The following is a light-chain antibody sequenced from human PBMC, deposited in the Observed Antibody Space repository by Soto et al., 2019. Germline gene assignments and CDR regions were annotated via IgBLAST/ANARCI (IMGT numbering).Light chain of an antibody. Sequence: QSVLSQPASVSGSPGQSITISCSGTGDDIGAYDYVSWYQQRPGNAPKLLVYEVTNRPSGVSDRFSGSKSGNTASLTISGLQAEDEADYYCNSYTNSSAVVFGGGTKVTVL. J-gene: IGLJ2*01. CDR1: GDDIGAYDY. CDR2: EVT. V-gene: IGLV2-14*01. CDR3: NSYTNSSAVV.